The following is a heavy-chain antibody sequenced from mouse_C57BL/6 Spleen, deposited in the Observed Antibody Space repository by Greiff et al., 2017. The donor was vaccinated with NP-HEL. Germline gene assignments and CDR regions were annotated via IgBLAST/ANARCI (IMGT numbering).Heavy chain of an antibody. J-gene: IGHJ3*01. CDR1: GFSLTSYG. V-gene: IGHV2-3*01. D-gene: IGHD2-10*02. Sequence: QVQLKESGPGLVAPSQSLSITCTVSGFSLTSYGVSWVRQPPGKGLEWLGVIWGDGSTNYHSALISRLSISKDNAKSQVFLKRNSLQTDDTATYYCAKRGYGPSWFAYWGQGTLVTVSA. CDR3: AKRGYGPSWFAY. CDR2: IWGDGST.